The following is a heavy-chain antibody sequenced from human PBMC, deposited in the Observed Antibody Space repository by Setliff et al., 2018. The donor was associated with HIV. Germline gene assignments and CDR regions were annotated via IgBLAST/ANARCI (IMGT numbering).Heavy chain of an antibody. CDR2: IYYSGTT. CDR1: GGSISSYY. Sequence: PSETLSLTCTVSGGSISSYYWSWIRRPPGKGLEWIGYIYYSGTTNYNPSLKSRVAISVDTSKNQFSLKLGSVTAADTAVYYCAGLTGTDFDYWGQGTLVTVSS. CDR3: AGLTGTDFDY. V-gene: IGHV4-59*12. J-gene: IGHJ4*02. D-gene: IGHD1-20*01.